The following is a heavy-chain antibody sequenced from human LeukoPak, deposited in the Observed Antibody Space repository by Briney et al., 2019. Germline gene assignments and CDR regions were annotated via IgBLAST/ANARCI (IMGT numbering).Heavy chain of an antibody. CDR2: ISSSSSYI. Sequence: GGSLRLSCAASGFTFSSYSMNWVRQAPGKGLEWVSSISSSSSYIYYADSVKGRFTISRDNAKNSLYLQMNSLRAEDTAVYYCAKEPYYYDSTTRWTFDIWGQGTMVTVSS. CDR3: AKEPYYYDSTTRWTFDI. D-gene: IGHD3-22*01. CDR1: GFTFSSYS. J-gene: IGHJ3*02. V-gene: IGHV3-21*01.